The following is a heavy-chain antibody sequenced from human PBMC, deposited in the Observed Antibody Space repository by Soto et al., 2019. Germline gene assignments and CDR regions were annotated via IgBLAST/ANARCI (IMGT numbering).Heavy chain of an antibody. CDR2: INPGSSRT. V-gene: IGHV1-3*01. J-gene: IGHJ4*02. Sequence: GASVKVSCKASGYTITRYNVHWVRQAPGQRLEWMGWINPGSSRTRYSQNFQGRVTFTRDTSANTAYMELSGLISEDTAVYYCARPQDYDHCLDSWGQGTLVTVSS. CDR3: ARPQDYDHCLDS. D-gene: IGHD3-22*01. CDR1: GYTITRYN.